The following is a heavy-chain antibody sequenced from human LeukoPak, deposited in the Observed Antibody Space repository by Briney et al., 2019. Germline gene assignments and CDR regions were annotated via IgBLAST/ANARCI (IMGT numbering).Heavy chain of an antibody. CDR2: IYSGGST. CDR1: GFTVSSNY. Sequence: GGSLRLPCAASGFTVSSNYMSWVRQAPGKGLEWVSVIYSGGSTYYADSVKGRFTISRDNSKNTLYLQMNSLRAEDTAVYYCAKDVNTVRWYFDYWGQGTLVTVSS. CDR3: AKDVNTVRWYFDY. D-gene: IGHD4-17*01. J-gene: IGHJ4*02. V-gene: IGHV3-66*01.